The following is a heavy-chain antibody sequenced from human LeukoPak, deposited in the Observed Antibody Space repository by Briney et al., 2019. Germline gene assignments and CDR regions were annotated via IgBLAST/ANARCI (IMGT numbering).Heavy chain of an antibody. J-gene: IGHJ6*03. CDR2: FDPEDGET. Sequence: ASVKVPCKVSGYTLTELSMHWVRQAPGKGLEWMGGFDPEDGETIYAQKFQGRVTMTEDTSTDTAYMELSSLRSEDTAVYYCARGNGCSSTSCYNWWDYYYYMDVWGKGTTVTVSS. CDR3: ARGNGCSSTSCYNWWDYYYYMDV. D-gene: IGHD2-2*02. V-gene: IGHV1-24*01. CDR1: GYTLTELS.